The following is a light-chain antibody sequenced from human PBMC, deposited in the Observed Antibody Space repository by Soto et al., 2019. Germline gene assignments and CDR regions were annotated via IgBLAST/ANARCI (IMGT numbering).Light chain of an antibody. Sequence: DIQMTQSPSTLSASVGYRVTITCLASQSISSWLAWYQQKPGKAPKLLIYDASSLESGVPSRFSGSGSGTEFTLTISSLQPDDFATYYCQHYNSFSYTFGQGTKLEIK. CDR2: DAS. V-gene: IGKV1-5*01. CDR3: QHYNSFSYT. J-gene: IGKJ2*01. CDR1: QSISSW.